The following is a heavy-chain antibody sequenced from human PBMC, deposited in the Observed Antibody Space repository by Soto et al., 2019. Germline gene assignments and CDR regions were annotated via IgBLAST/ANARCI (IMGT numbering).Heavy chain of an antibody. CDR3: ARVSGSYYYGMDV. V-gene: IGHV4-4*02. Sequence: QVQLQESGPGLVKPSGTLSLTCAVSGGSISSSNWWSWVRQPPGKGLEWIGEIYHSGSTNYNPSLRGRVTISVDKSKNQFSLKLSSVTAADTAVYYCARVSGSYYYGMDVWGQGTTVTVYS. CDR2: IYHSGST. D-gene: IGHD1-26*01. CDR1: GGSISSSNW. J-gene: IGHJ6*02.